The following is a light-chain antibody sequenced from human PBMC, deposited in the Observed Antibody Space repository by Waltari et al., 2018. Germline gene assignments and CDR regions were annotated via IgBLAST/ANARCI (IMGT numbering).Light chain of an antibody. Sequence: DIQMTQSPSTLSASVVDRVTFTCRASESIGTSLAWYQQKSGKAPKLLIYHASTLEGGVPSRFSGSGSGTDFTLTISSLQPDDFATYFCQQYYTYSLWAFGQGTKVETK. CDR1: ESIGTS. V-gene: IGKV1-5*01. CDR2: HAS. CDR3: QQYYTYSLWA. J-gene: IGKJ1*01.